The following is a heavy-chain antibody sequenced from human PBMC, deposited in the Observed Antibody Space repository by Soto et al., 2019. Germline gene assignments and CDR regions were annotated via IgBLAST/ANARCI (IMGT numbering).Heavy chain of an antibody. CDR3: TTNTERVYYYYYYGMDV. CDR1: GFTFSNAW. J-gene: IGHJ6*02. V-gene: IGHV3-15*01. Sequence: GGSLRLSCAASGFTFSNAWMSWVRQAPGKGLEWVGRIKSKTDGGTTDYAAPVKGRFTISRDDSKSTLYLQMNSLKTEDTAVYYCTTNTERVYYYYYYGMDVWGQGTTVTVSS. D-gene: IGHD5-18*01. CDR2: IKSKTDGGTT.